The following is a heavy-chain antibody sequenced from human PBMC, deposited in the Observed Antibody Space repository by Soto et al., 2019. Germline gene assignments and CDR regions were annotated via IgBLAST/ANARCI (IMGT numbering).Heavy chain of an antibody. V-gene: IGHV3-30-3*01. CDR1: VFTFSSYA. J-gene: IGHJ4*02. Sequence: GGSLRLSCAASVFTFSSYAMHWVRQAPGKGLEWVAVISYDGSNKYYADSVKGRFTISRDNSKNTLYLQMNSLRAEDTAVYYCASGGFEMATIKGLDYWGQGTLVTVSS. CDR3: ASGGFEMATIKGLDY. CDR2: ISYDGSNK. D-gene: IGHD5-12*01.